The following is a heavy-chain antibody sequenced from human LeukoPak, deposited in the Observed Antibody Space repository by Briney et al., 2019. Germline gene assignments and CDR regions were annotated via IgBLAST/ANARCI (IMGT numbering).Heavy chain of an antibody. CDR2: ISSSSSYI. CDR1: GFTFSSYR. Sequence: GGSLRLSCAASGFTFSSYRMNWVRQAPGKGLEWVSCISSSSSYIYYADSVKGRFTISRDNAKNLLYLQVNSLRAEDTAVYYCARDGRAVAGDFDYWGQGTLVTVSS. J-gene: IGHJ4*02. V-gene: IGHV3-21*01. CDR3: ARDGRAVAGDFDY. D-gene: IGHD6-19*01.